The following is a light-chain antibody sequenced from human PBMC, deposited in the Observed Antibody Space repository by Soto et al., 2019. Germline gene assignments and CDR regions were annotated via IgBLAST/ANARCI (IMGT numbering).Light chain of an antibody. Sequence: DTQMTQSPSTLSASVGDRVTITCRASHSIATSLAWYQQRPGKAPKLLIYKVSTLDRGVPSRFSGSGSGTEFTITISSLQPDDFATYYCQQYDTYFPTFGQGTKVELK. CDR2: KVS. CDR3: QQYDTYFPT. J-gene: IGKJ1*01. V-gene: IGKV1-5*03. CDR1: HSIATS.